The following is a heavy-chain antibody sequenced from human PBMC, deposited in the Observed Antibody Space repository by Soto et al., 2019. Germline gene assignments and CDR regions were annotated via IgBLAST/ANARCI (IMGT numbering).Heavy chain of an antibody. V-gene: IGHV1-69*13. CDR1: GGTFSSYA. Sequence: ASVKVSCKASGGTFSSYAISWVRQAPGQGLEWMGGIIPIFGTANYAQKFQGRVTITADESTSTAYMELSSLRSEDTAVYYCARAGIQVVPAAMGWFDPWGQGTLVTSPQ. J-gene: IGHJ5*02. D-gene: IGHD2-2*01. CDR3: ARAGIQVVPAAMGWFDP. CDR2: IIPIFGTA.